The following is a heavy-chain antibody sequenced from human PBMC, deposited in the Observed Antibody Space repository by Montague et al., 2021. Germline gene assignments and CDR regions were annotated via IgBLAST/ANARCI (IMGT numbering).Heavy chain of an antibody. CDR1: GFIFNNSY. Sequence: SLRLSCAAFGFIFNNSYMAWVRQAPGKGLEWVANMNPDGSGRYYVDSVRGRFTISRDNAKNSLLLQMSSLRVEDTAVYYCARDPFFGAVDYWGQGTLVTVSS. CDR3: ARDPFFGAVDY. J-gene: IGHJ4*02. CDR2: MNPDGSGR. D-gene: IGHD2/OR15-2a*01. V-gene: IGHV3-7*01.